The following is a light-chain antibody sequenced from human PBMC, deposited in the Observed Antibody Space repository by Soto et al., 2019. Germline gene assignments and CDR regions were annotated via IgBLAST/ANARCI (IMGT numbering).Light chain of an antibody. J-gene: IGLJ1*01. CDR2: EGI. CDR3: ASFTSISTYV. Sequence: QSALTQPASVSGSPGQSITISCTGTSSDIGTYNLVSWYQHYPGKAPKLMIYEGIKRPSGVSNRFSGSKSGNTAFLTISGLQAEDEADYYCASFTSISTYVFGTGTKLTVL. CDR1: SSDIGTYNL. V-gene: IGLV2-14*02.